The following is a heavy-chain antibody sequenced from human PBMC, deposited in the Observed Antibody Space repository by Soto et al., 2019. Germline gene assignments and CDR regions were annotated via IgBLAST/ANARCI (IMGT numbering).Heavy chain of an antibody. CDR1: GGSISSSNW. V-gene: IGHV4-4*02. J-gene: IGHJ4*02. CDR3: VRSVILSGGSYKGLIRLHYFDT. CDR2: IYHSGST. Sequence: SETLSLTCAFSGGSISSSNWWIWVRQPPGKGLEWIGEIYHSGSTNYNPSLKNRVTLSLDESKNEFSLNMDSVTAADTAIYYCVRSVILSGGSYKGLIRLHYFDTWGPGTLVTVSS. D-gene: IGHD3-3*01.